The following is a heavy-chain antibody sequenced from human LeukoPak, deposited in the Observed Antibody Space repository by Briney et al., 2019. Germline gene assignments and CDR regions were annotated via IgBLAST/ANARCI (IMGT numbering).Heavy chain of an antibody. J-gene: IGHJ4*02. CDR2: IYYSGST. CDR1: GGSISSSSYY. D-gene: IGHD3-9*01. Sequence: SETLSLTCTVSGGSISSSSYYWGWIRQPPGKGLEWIGSIYYSGSTYYNPSLKSRVTISVDTSKNQFSLKLSSVTAADTAVYYCARDYDILTGYWSQQFDYWGQGTLVTVSS. V-gene: IGHV4-39*07. CDR3: ARDYDILTGYWSQQFDY.